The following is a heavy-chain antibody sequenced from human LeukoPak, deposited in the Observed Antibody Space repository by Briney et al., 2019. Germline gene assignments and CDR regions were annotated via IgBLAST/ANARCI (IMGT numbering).Heavy chain of an antibody. J-gene: IGHJ4*02. Sequence: ASVKVSCKASGYTFTGYYMHWVRQAPGQGLKWMGWINPNSGGTNYAQKFQGRVTMTRDTSISTAYMELSRLRSDDTAVYYCALVVVAAGALDYWGQGTLVTVSS. CDR1: GYTFTGYY. D-gene: IGHD2-15*01. CDR3: ALVVVAAGALDY. V-gene: IGHV1-2*02. CDR2: INPNSGGT.